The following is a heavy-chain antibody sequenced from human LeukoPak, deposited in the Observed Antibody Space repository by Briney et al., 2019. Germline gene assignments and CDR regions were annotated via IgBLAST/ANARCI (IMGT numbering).Heavy chain of an antibody. CDR1: GGSISTSNYY. Sequence: SETLSLTCTVSGGSISTSNYYWGWIRQPPGQGLEWIGNIFYSGSTYYSPSLRSRVTISVDTSKNQFSLKLSSVTAADTAVYYCARDGGNHYYYYYYMDVWGKGTTVTVSS. CDR2: IFYSGST. V-gene: IGHV4-39*07. J-gene: IGHJ6*03. CDR3: ARDGGNHYYYYYYMDV. D-gene: IGHD4-23*01.